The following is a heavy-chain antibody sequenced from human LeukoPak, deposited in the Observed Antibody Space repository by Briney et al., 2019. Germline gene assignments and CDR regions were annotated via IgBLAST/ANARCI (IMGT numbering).Heavy chain of an antibody. CDR3: AKPSGIAAAGTLPFDY. Sequence: GGSLRLSCAASGFTFSSYAMSWVRQAPGKGLEWVSAISGSGGSTYYADSVKGRFTISRDNSKNTLYLQMNSLRAEDTAVYYCAKPSGIAAAGTLPFDYWGQGTLVTVSS. J-gene: IGHJ4*02. D-gene: IGHD6-13*01. V-gene: IGHV3-23*01. CDR2: ISGSGGST. CDR1: GFTFSSYA.